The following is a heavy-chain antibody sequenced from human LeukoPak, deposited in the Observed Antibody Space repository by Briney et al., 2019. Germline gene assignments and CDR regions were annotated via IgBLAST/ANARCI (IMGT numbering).Heavy chain of an antibody. Sequence: SETLSLTCTVSGGSISSYYWSWIRQPPGKGLEWIGYIYYSGSTNYNPSLKSRVTISVDTSKNQFSLKLSSVTAADTAVYYCASSYCSGGSCYSGDYYYYGMDVWGQGTTVTVPS. J-gene: IGHJ6*02. CDR3: ASSYCSGGSCYSGDYYYYGMDV. D-gene: IGHD2-15*01. V-gene: IGHV4-59*08. CDR2: IYYSGST. CDR1: GGSISSYY.